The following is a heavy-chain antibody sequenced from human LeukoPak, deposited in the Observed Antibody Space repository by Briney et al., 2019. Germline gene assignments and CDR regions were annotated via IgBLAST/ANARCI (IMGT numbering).Heavy chain of an antibody. Sequence: GRTLRLSCAASGFTFSSYAMHWVRQAPGQGLERVAVISYDGSNKYYADSVKGRFTISRDKSSNTLYLQMNSPRAEDTAVYYCAREAWDILSGYADYGGQGTLVTVSS. V-gene: IGHV3-30*04. J-gene: IGHJ4*02. CDR3: AREAWDILSGYADY. D-gene: IGHD3-9*01. CDR2: ISYDGSNK. CDR1: GFTFSSYA.